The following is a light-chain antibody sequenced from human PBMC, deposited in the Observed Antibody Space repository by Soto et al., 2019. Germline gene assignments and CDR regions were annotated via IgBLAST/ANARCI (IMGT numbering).Light chain of an antibody. CDR2: DAS. CDR3: QQYGSSPRT. CDR1: QSVSSY. Sequence: EIVLTQSPATLSLSPGERATLSCRASQSVSSYLAWYQHKPGQAPRLLIYDASLRATGIPARFSGSGSGTDFTLTISSLEPEDFAVYYCQQYGSSPRTFGQGTKVEIK. V-gene: IGKV3-11*01. J-gene: IGKJ1*01.